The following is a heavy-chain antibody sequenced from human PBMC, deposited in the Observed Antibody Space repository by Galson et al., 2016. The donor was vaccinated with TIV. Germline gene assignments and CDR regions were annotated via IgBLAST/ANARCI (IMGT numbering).Heavy chain of an antibody. CDR3: ARMPTKTFDFWSGYDNQYHMDV. CDR1: GYTLSSYS. Sequence: SVKVSCKASGYTLSSYSLNWVRQAPGQGLEWVGWISGYNGNTNSAQKFQGRVTMTTDTSTNTAYMELRSLTSDDTAVYYCARMPTKTFDFWSGYDNQYHMDVWGQGTTATVSS. V-gene: IGHV1-18*04. J-gene: IGHJ6*03. D-gene: IGHD3-3*01. CDR2: ISGYNGNT.